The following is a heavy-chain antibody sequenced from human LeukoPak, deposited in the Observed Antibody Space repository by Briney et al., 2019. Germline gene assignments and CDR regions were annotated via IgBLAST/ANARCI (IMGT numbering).Heavy chain of an antibody. Sequence: PGGSLRLSCAASGFTFSTYTMNWVRQAPGKGLEWVSSISSRSGYIYYADSVKGRFTISRDNAKNPLYLQMNSLRAEDTAVYYCAREEDYFDSSGYYLSAFDIWGQGTMVTVSS. CDR2: ISSRSGYI. J-gene: IGHJ3*02. CDR1: GFTFSTYT. V-gene: IGHV3-21*01. D-gene: IGHD3-22*01. CDR3: AREEDYFDSSGYYLSAFDI.